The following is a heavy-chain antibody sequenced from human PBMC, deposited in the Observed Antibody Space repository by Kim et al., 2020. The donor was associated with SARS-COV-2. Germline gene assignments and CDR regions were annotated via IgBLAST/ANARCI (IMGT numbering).Heavy chain of an antibody. J-gene: IGHJ4*02. CDR1: GFTFSSYA. Sequence: GGSLRLSCAASGFTFSSYAMSWVRQAPGKGLEWVSAISGSGGSTYYADSVKGRFTISRDNSKNTLYLQMNSLRAEDTAVYYCAKTHLVYSSSWYVRYWGQGTLVTVSS. V-gene: IGHV3-23*01. D-gene: IGHD6-13*01. CDR2: ISGSGGST. CDR3: AKTHLVYSSSWYVRY.